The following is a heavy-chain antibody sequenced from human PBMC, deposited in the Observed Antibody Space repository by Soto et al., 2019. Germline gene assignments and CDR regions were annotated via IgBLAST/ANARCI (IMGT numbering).Heavy chain of an antibody. J-gene: IGHJ4*02. D-gene: IGHD2-2*01. CDR3: ASGLGDCCSTSCRNFGY. Sequence: SETLSLTCADYGWSLSSYYWSWIRQPPGKGLEWIGEINHSGNTNYNPSLKSLIKISLDTTENKISPKLSTVTPADTAWYFFASGLGDCCSTSCRNFGYWGQGTLFTVSS. CDR1: GWSLSSYY. V-gene: IGHV4-34*01. CDR2: INHSGNT.